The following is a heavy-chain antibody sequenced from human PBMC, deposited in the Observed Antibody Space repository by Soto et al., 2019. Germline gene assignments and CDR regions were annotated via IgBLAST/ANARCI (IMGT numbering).Heavy chain of an antibody. J-gene: IGHJ6*02. CDR3: AKGNGTTGYYGMDV. CDR2: ISYDGSNK. D-gene: IGHD1-7*01. CDR1: GFTFSSYG. Sequence: LXLSCAASGFTFSSYGMHWFSRAPGKGLEWVSVISYDGSNKYYADSVKGRFTISRDNSKNTLYLQMNSLRAEDTAVYYCAKGNGTTGYYGMDVWGQGTTVTVSS. V-gene: IGHV3-30*18.